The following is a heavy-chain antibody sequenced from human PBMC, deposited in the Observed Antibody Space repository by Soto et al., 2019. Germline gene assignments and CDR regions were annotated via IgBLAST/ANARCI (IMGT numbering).Heavy chain of an antibody. CDR3: AKARIGFYGSGRYDY. CDR1: GFTFSSYA. D-gene: IGHD3-10*01. Sequence: GGSLRLSCAASGFTFSSYAMSWVRQAPGKGLEWVSAISGSGGSTYYADSVKGRFTISRDNSKNTLYLQMNSLRAEDTAVYYCAKARIGFYGSGRYDYRGQGTLVTVSS. J-gene: IGHJ4*02. V-gene: IGHV3-23*01. CDR2: ISGSGGST.